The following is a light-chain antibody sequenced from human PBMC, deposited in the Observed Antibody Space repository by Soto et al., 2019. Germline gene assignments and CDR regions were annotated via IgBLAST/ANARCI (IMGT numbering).Light chain of an antibody. CDR2: SGN. V-gene: IGLV1-44*01. J-gene: IGLJ1*01. CDR1: SSNIGSNT. Sequence: QSALTQPPSASGTPGQRVTISCSGSSSNIGSNTVNWYQQLPGTAPKLLIYSGNQRPSGVPDRFSGSKSGTSASLAIGGLQSEDEADYYCAAWDDSLNGSYVFGTGTQLTV. CDR3: AAWDDSLNGSYV.